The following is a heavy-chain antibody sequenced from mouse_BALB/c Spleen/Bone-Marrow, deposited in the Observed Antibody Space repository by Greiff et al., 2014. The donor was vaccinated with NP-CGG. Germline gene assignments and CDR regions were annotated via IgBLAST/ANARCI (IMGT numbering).Heavy chain of an antibody. D-gene: IGHD2-3*01. CDR3: ARVYLWYFDV. CDR2: IWAGGST. J-gene: IGHJ1*01. V-gene: IGHV2-9*02. CDR1: GFSLTSYG. Sequence: QVQLQQSGPGLVAPSQSLSITCTVSGFSLTSYGVHWVRQPPGKGLEWLGVIWAGGSTNYSSALMSRLSISKDNSKSQVFLKMNSLPTDDTAMYYCARVYLWYFDVWGAGTTVTVSS.